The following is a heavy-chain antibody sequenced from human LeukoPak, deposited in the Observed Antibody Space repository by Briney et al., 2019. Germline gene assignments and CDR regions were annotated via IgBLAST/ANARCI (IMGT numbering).Heavy chain of an antibody. Sequence: SETLSLTCAVYGGSFSGYYWSWIRQPPGKGLEWIGRIYTSGSTNYNPSLKSRVTISTDASKNQFSLKLSSVSAADTGVYYCARRVSNLYSGLGLDSWGQGTLVTVSS. CDR3: ARRVSNLYSGLGLDS. J-gene: IGHJ4*02. D-gene: IGHD5-12*01. CDR1: GGSFSGYY. CDR2: IYTSGST. V-gene: IGHV4-59*10.